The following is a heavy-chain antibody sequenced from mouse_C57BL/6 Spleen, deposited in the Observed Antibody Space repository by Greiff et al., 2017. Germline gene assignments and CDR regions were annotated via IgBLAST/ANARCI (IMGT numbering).Heavy chain of an antibody. D-gene: IGHD1-1*01. CDR2: IYPRDGST. CDR1: GYTFTDYS. J-gene: IGHJ2*01. V-gene: IGHV1-78*01. Sequence: QVQLQQSEAELVKPGASVKLSCKASGYTFTDYSIHWMKQRPEQGLEWIGYIYPRDGSTKYNEKFKGKATLTADTSSSTAYMQLNSLTSEDSAVYSGARQVTVVASDLDYGGQGTTVTVSS. CDR3: ARQVTVVASDLDY.